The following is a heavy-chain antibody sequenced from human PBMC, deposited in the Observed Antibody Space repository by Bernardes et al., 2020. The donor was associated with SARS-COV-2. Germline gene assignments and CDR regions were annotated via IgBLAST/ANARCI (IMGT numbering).Heavy chain of an antibody. CDR2: IYYSGST. CDR3: ARHVGYYGSGRGGMDV. V-gene: IGHV4-39*01. D-gene: IGHD3-10*01. CDR1: GGSITSSSYY. J-gene: IGHJ6*02. Sequence: SETLSLTCTVSGGSITSSSYYWGWLRQPPGKGLEWIGIIYYSGSTYYNPSLKSPVTISVDTSKSQFSLRLSSVTAADTAVYYCARHVGYYGSGRGGMDVWGQGTTVTVSS.